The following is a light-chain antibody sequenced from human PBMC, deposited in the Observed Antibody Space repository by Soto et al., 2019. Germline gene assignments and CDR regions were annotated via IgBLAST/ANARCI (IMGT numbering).Light chain of an antibody. CDR2: KDS. Sequence: SYELTQSPSVSVSPGQTARITCSGDALPKQYAYWYQQKAGQAPVLLIYKDSERPSGIPERFSGSSSGTTVTLTISGVQAEDEADYYCQSPDSSGTYVVFGGGTKLTVL. V-gene: IGLV3-25*03. J-gene: IGLJ2*01. CDR3: QSPDSSGTYVV. CDR1: ALPKQY.